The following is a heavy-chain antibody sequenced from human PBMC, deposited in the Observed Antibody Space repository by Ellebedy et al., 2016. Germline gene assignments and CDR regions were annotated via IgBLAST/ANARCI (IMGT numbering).Heavy chain of an antibody. CDR3: ARSDMITFGGVIGPAHY. V-gene: IGHV3-21*04. D-gene: IGHD3-16*02. Sequence: GESLKISXAASGFTFNIAGMTWVRQAPGKGLEWVATIVFSGTATYYSDSVKGRFTISRDNAKNSLYLQMNSLRAEDTAVYYCARSDMITFGGVIGPAHYWGQGTLVTVSS. CDR1: GFTFNIAG. J-gene: IGHJ4*02. CDR2: IVFSGTAT.